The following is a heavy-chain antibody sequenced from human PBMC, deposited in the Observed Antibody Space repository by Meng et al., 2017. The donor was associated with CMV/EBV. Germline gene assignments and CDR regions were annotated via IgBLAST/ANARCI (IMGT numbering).Heavy chain of an antibody. CDR2: IKNDGSER. V-gene: IGHV3-7*02. J-gene: IGHJ4*02. CDR1: CLPINTTL. D-gene: IGHD4-17*01. CDR3: RLGHYSQD. Sequence: YLVTLGGSLLQRPRSLTVSCAPSCLPINTTLMSWVHQAPGKGLEVLANIKNDGSERYYVDSVKGRFSISRDNADNSLYLQMNNLRAEDTAVYYCRLGHYSQDWGQGTLVTVSS.